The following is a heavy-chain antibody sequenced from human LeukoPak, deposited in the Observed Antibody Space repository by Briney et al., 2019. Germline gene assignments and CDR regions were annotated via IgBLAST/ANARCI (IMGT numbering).Heavy chain of an antibody. CDR2: TYCRSRWFT. J-gene: IGHJ3*02. CDR1: GDSVSSNNAA. Sequence: SQTLSLTCAISGDSVSSNNAAWNWIRQSPSRGLEWLGRTYCRSRWFTDYALSVKSRITINPDTSRNQFSLQLNSVSPEDTAVYYCVRGSALDIWGQGTMVTVSS. CDR3: VRGSALDI. V-gene: IGHV6-1*01.